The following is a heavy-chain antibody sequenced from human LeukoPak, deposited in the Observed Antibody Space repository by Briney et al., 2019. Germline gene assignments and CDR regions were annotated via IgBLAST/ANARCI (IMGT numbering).Heavy chain of an antibody. Sequence: WETLSLTCSISGGSMSSYYWSWIRQPPGKALEWIGYIYDTGSTNYNPSLKSRVTISIDTSKNQFSLKLSSVTAADTALYYCARDYTMTHAFDIWGQGTLVTVSS. J-gene: IGHJ3*02. V-gene: IGHV4-59*01. CDR3: ARDYTMTHAFDI. CDR2: IYDTGST. CDR1: GGSMSSYY. D-gene: IGHD3-22*01.